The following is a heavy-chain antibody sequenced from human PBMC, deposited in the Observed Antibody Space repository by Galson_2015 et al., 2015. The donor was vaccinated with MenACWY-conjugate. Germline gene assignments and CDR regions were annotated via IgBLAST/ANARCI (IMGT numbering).Heavy chain of an antibody. CDR2: ISDAGGST. J-gene: IGHJ4*02. Sequence: SLRLSCAVSGFTFSRFDMSWVRQAPGKGLEWVAGISDAGGSTYYADSVEGRFTISRDHSKNTLYLQMNSLRVDDTAVYYCVSEDNWAFHYWGQGTQVTVSS. CDR1: GFTFSRFD. V-gene: IGHV3-23*01. CDR3: VSEDNWAFHY. D-gene: IGHD1-1*01.